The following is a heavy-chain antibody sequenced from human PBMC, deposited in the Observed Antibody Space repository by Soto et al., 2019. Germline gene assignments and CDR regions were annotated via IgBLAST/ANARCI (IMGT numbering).Heavy chain of an antibody. CDR3: AREGPPYCGGDCYSAY. V-gene: IGHV1-18*01. D-gene: IGHD2-21*01. CDR1: GYTFTSYG. J-gene: IGHJ4*02. CDR2: ISAYNGNT. Sequence: ASVKVSCKASGYTFTSYGISWVRQAPGQGLEWMGWISAYNGNTNYAQKLQGRVTMTTDTSTSTAYMELRSLRSDDTAMYYCAREGPPYCGGDCYSAYWGQGTLVTVSS.